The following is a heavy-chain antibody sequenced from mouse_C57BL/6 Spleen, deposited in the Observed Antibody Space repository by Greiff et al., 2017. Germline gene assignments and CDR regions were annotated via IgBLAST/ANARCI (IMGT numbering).Heavy chain of an antibody. V-gene: IGHV2-2*01. Sequence: VMLVESGPGLVQPSQSLSITCTVSGFSLPSYGVHWVRQSPGKGLEWLGVIWSGGSTDYNAAFISRLSISKDNSKSQVFFKMNSLQADDTAIYYCASYYGSSYAMDYWGQGTSVTVSS. CDR1: GFSLPSYG. CDR3: ASYYGSSYAMDY. D-gene: IGHD1-1*01. J-gene: IGHJ4*01. CDR2: IWSGGST.